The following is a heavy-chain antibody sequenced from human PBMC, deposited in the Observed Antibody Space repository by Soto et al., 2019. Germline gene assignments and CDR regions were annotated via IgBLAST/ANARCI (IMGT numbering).Heavy chain of an antibody. D-gene: IGHD3-22*01. Sequence: QVQLVESGGGVVQPGRSLRLSCEASGFTFSSYAMHWVRQAPGKGLEWVAVISYDGSNKYYADSVKGRFTISRDNSKNTLYLQMNSLRAGVTAVYYCARDSNYYDSSGKDYWGQGTLVTVSS. CDR3: ARDSNYYDSSGKDY. V-gene: IGHV3-30-3*01. J-gene: IGHJ4*02. CDR2: ISYDGSNK. CDR1: GFTFSSYA.